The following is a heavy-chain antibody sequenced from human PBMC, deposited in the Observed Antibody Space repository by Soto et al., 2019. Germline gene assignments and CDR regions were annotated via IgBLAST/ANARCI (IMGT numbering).Heavy chain of an antibody. CDR2: IYHSGST. CDR3: ARAGGLGAVAVDY. V-gene: IGHV4-30-2*01. Sequence: QLQLQESGSGLVKPSQTLSLTCAVSGGSISSGGYSWSWIRQPPGKGLEWIGYIYHSGSTYYNPSLTTRVTMSVDRSKNQFSLKLRSVTAADTAVYYCARAGGLGAVAVDYWGQGTLVTVSS. J-gene: IGHJ4*02. D-gene: IGHD6-19*01. CDR1: GGSISSGGYS.